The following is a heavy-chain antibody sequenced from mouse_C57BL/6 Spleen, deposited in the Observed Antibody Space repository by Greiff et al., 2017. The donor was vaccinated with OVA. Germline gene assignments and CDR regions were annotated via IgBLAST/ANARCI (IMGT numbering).Heavy chain of an antibody. Sequence: EVHLVESGEGLVKPGGSLKLSCAASGFTFSSYAMSWVRQTPEKRLEWVAYISSGGDYIYYADTVKGRFTISRDNARNTLYLQMSSLKSEDTAMYYCTRDKDYYGNYVLFDYWGQGTTLTVSS. J-gene: IGHJ2*01. CDR3: TRDKDYYGNYVLFDY. CDR1: GFTFSSYA. CDR2: ISSGGDYI. V-gene: IGHV5-9-1*02. D-gene: IGHD2-1*01.